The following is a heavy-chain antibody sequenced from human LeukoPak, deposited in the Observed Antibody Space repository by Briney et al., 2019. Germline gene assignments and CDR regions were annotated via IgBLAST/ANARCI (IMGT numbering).Heavy chain of an antibody. Sequence: AASVKVSCKVSGYTLTELSMHWVRQAPGKGLEWMGGFDPEDGETIYAQKFQGRVTMTEDTSTDTAYMELSNLRSEDTAVYYCATRSYYDSSEFDYWGQGTLVTVSS. J-gene: IGHJ4*02. CDR2: FDPEDGET. D-gene: IGHD3-22*01. CDR1: GYTLTELS. V-gene: IGHV1-24*01. CDR3: ATRSYYDSSEFDY.